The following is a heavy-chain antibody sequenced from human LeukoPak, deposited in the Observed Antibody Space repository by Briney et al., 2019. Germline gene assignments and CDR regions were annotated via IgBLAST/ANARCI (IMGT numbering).Heavy chain of an antibody. Sequence: GGSLRLSCAASGFTFTIFGLNWVRQAPGKGPEWVSYIDARSGITYYADSVQGRFTISRDDARESVFLQMDGLRVDDTAVYYCARTYDFGRGPPGDAFDNWGPGTWVIVPA. V-gene: IGHV3-48*01. J-gene: IGHJ3*02. CDR3: ARTYDFGRGPPGDAFDN. CDR1: GFTFTIFG. D-gene: IGHD3-3*01. CDR2: IDARSGIT.